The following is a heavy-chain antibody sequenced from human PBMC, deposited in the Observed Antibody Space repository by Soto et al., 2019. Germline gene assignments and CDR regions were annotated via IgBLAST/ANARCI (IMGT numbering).Heavy chain of an antibody. CDR2: IIPIVGTG. D-gene: IGHD2-2*01. CDR3: EGVVIQVPTASTNYYYQSDV. J-gene: IGHJ6*02. V-gene: IGHV1-69*01. CDR1: GGTFSNYA. Sequence: QVQLVQSGAEVRKPGSSVTVSCKASGGTFSNYAISWVRQAPGQGLEWMGGIIPIVGTGSYAQKFQGRVTKTAEERTTTAYMELSSMRFEDPAGYYFEGVVIQVPTASTNYYYQSDVWGPGTTVTVSS.